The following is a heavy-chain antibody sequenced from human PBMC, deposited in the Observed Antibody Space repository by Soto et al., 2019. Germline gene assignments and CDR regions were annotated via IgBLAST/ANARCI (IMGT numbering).Heavy chain of an antibody. CDR1: GFAFSSYA. J-gene: IGHJ6*02. D-gene: IGHD2-2*01. Sequence: GGSLRLSCTASGFAFSSYAMNWIRQAPGKGLEWVSGIVDTGGRTFYADSVKGRFTISRDNAKNTLYLEMNSLRAEDTAIYYCAPVPAASSYYNTDVWGQGTTVTVSS. CDR3: APVPAASSYYNTDV. V-gene: IGHV3-23*01. CDR2: IVDTGGRT.